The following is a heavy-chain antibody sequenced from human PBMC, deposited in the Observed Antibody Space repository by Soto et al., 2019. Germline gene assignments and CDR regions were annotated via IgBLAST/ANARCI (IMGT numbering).Heavy chain of an antibody. CDR3: AREGSRFAMDV. CDR1: GFRFSDHY. J-gene: IGHJ6*02. CDR2: NRNKANNYTT. V-gene: IGHV3-72*01. Sequence: GGSLRLSCAASGFRFSDHYMDWVRQAPGKGLEWVGRNRNKANNYTTEYAASVKGRIIISRDESNSSLYLQMNSLQTEDTAVYFCAREGSRFAMDVWGQGTTVTVSS. D-gene: IGHD3-10*01.